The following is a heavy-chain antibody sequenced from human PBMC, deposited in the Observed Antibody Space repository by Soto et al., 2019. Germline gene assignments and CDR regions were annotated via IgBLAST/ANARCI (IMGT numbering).Heavy chain of an antibody. J-gene: IGHJ6*03. CDR2: INPNGGVT. Sequence: QVQLVQSGAEVKRPGASVTVSCRSSGDTFNDNYIHWVRQAPGQGLEWMGSINPNGGVTKYAQKFQGWVSMTRDTSIRTVYMQLNRLRSDDTAVYYCARESGGATATLDYYYFYMDVWGTGTTVTVSS. CDR3: ARESGGATATLDYYYFYMDV. V-gene: IGHV1-2*04. CDR1: GDTFNDNY. D-gene: IGHD5-12*01.